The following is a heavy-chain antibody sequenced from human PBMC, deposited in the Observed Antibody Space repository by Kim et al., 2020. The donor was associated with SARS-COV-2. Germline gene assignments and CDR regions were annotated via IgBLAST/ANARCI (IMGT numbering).Heavy chain of an antibody. CDR3: TKDSLLFSYTSLYNPGYFFDQ. CDR1: GFSFSNYG. Sequence: GGSLRLSCAASGFSFSNYGIHWVRQAPGKGLEWVAVISYDGTHTYFGDSVKGRITISRDNSKNMVYLQMNSLRAEDTAFYYCTKDSLLFSYTSLYNPGYFFDQWGQGTLVTVSS. V-gene: IGHV3-30*18. D-gene: IGHD3-10*02. CDR2: ISYDGTHT. J-gene: IGHJ4*02.